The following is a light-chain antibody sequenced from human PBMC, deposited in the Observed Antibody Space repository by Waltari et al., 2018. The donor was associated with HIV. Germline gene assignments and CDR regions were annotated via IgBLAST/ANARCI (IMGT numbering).Light chain of an antibody. CDR2: KNS. Sequence: SYDLTQTLSVSVALGQTAPITCWGTKIGSKSVHGYQQKSGKVPVLVIYKNSNRPSGIPERFSGSNSGTTATLAITGVQAGDEADYYCQVWDSSALYVFGPGTKVTV. CDR1: KIGSKS. CDR3: QVWDSSALYV. J-gene: IGLJ1*01. V-gene: IGLV3-9*01.